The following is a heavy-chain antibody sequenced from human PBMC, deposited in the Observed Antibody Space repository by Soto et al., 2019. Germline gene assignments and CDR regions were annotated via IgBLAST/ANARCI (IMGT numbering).Heavy chain of an antibody. V-gene: IGHV1-3*01. CDR2: INAGNGNT. CDR3: ARGKGVVVPAALRSANWFDP. CDR1: GYTFTSYA. D-gene: IGHD2-2*01. Sequence: QVQLVQSGAEVKKPGASVKVSCKASGYTFTSYAMHWVRQAPGQRLEWMGWINAGNGNTKYSQKFQGRVTITRDTSASTAYMELSRLRSEDTAVYYCARGKGVVVPAALRSANWFDPWGQGTLVTVSS. J-gene: IGHJ5*02.